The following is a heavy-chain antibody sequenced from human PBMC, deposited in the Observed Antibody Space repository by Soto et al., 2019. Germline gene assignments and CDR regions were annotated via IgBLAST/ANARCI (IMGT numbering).Heavy chain of an antibody. J-gene: IGHJ6*02. CDR1: VGSIIYYY. D-gene: IGHD6-13*01. CDR2: IFYSGST. Sequence: PSETLSLTCTFSVGSIIYYYWNWIRQSPGKGLEWIGYIFYSGSTHYNPSLKSRVTISIDTSKNQFSLRLTSVTAADRAVYFCARGSPPSKYGLDVWGQGTTVTVSS. V-gene: IGHV4-59*01. CDR3: ARGSPPSKYGLDV.